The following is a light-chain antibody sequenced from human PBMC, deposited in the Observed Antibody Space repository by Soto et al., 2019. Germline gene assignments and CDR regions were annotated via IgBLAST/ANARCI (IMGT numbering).Light chain of an antibody. CDR3: SSFTSSMTNV. Sequence: QSALTQPASVSGSPGQSITISCTGTISDVGCYNSVSWYQHHPGKAPKLIVYDVSDRPSGVSYRFSGSKSGNTASLTISGLQAADEADYFCSSFTSSMTNVFGSGTKVTVL. J-gene: IGLJ1*01. CDR1: ISDVGCYNS. CDR2: DVS. V-gene: IGLV2-14*03.